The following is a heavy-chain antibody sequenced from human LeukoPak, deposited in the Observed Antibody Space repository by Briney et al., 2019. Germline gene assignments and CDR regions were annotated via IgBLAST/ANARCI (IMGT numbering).Heavy chain of an antibody. J-gene: IGHJ4*02. CDR3: AKGDVRFLEWLLCNY. D-gene: IGHD3-3*01. CDR2: ISGSGGST. CDR1: GFTFSSYA. V-gene: IGHV3-23*01. Sequence: GGSLRLSCAATGFTFSSYAMSWVRQAPGKGLEWVSAISGSGGSTYYADSVKGRFTISRDNSKNTLYLQMNSLRAEDTAVYYCAKGDVRFLEWLLCNYWGQGTLVTVSS.